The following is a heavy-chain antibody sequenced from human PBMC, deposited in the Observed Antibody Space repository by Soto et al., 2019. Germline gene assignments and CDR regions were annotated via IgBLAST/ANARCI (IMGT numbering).Heavy chain of an antibody. J-gene: IGHJ6*02. V-gene: IGHV5-10-1*01. Sequence: GESLKISCKGSGYSFTSYWISWVRQMPGKGLEWMGRIDPSDSYTNYSPSFQGHVTISADKSISTAYLQWSSLKASDTAMYYCARQLELELRDGYYYYYGMDVWGQGTTVTVSS. D-gene: IGHD1-7*01. CDR3: ARQLELELRDGYYYYYGMDV. CDR2: IDPSDSYT. CDR1: GYSFTSYW.